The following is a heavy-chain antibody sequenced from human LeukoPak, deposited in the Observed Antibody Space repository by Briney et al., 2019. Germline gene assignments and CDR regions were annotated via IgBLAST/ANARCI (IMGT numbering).Heavy chain of an antibody. D-gene: IGHD2-15*01. Sequence: GRSRRLSCAAYGFTFSSYCMHWVRQVPGKGLVWVSRITSEGSSTSYADSVKGRFTISRDNAKNTLYLQMNSLRAEDTAVYYCARGSSVVALDWGQGTLVTVSS. V-gene: IGHV3-74*01. CDR3: ARGSSVVALD. CDR2: ITSEGSST. CDR1: GFTFSSYC. J-gene: IGHJ4*02.